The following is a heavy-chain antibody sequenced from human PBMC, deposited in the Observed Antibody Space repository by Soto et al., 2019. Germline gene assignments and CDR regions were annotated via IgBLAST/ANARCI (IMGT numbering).Heavy chain of an antibody. V-gene: IGHV4-39*01. Sequence: QLQLQEPGPGLLKPSETLSLTCTVSGASISSSDYYWGWIRQPPGKGLEWIGSIFYNGNTFYSPSLKSRLTVARDTSKSQFYLNLSSVAAADTAVYFCARHQYGYGLDVWGQGTTVTVSS. CDR1: GASISSSDYY. CDR3: ARHQYGYGLDV. D-gene: IGHD3-10*01. J-gene: IGHJ6*02. CDR2: IFYNGNT.